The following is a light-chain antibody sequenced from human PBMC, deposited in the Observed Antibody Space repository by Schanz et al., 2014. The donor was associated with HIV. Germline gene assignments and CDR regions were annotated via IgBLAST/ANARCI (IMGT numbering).Light chain of an antibody. J-gene: IGLJ2*01. CDR1: SSNIGSNF. Sequence: QSVLTQPPSASGTPGQRVTISCSGSSSNIGSNFGYWYQQLPGTAPKLLIYGNSNRPSGVPDRFSGSKSGTSASLAISGLQSEDEADYYCEAWDSSLSAVLFGGGTKLTVL. V-gene: IGLV1-47*02. CDR2: GNS. CDR3: EAWDSSLSAVL.